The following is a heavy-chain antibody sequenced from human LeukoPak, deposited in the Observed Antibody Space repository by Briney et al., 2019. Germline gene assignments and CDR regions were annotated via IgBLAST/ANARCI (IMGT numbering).Heavy chain of an antibody. CDR2: IYTSGST. Sequence: SETLSLTCTVSGGSISSGSYYWSWLRQPAGKGLEWIGRIYTSGSTNYNPSLKSRVTISVDTSKNQFSLKLSSVTAADTAVYYCARQIWFGESRPFDYWGQGTLVTVSS. D-gene: IGHD3-10*01. J-gene: IGHJ4*02. CDR3: ARQIWFGESRPFDY. CDR1: GGSISSGSYY. V-gene: IGHV4-61*02.